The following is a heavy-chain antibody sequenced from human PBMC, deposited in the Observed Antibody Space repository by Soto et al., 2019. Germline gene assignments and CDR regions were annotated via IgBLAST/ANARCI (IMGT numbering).Heavy chain of an antibody. J-gene: IGHJ6*03. Sequence: SETLSLTCTVSGGSISSYYWSWIRQPPGKGLEWIGYIYYSGSTNYNPSLKSRVTISVDTSKNQFSLKLSSVTAADTAVYYCARLEAGYYYPYMDVWGKGTTVTVSS. CDR2: IYYSGST. CDR3: ARLEAGYYYPYMDV. V-gene: IGHV4-59*08. CDR1: GGSISSYY. D-gene: IGHD6-19*01.